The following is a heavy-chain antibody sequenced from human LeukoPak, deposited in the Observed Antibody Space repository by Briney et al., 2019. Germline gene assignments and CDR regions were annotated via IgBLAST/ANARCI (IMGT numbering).Heavy chain of an antibody. D-gene: IGHD3-22*01. CDR2: ISSSSSII. CDR3: ARDYYDSSGLCPDY. V-gene: IGHV3-48*04. Sequence: GGSLRLSCAASGFTFISYSMNWVRQAPGKGLEWVSYISSSSSIIYYADSVKGRFTISRDNAKNSLYLQMNSLRAEDTAVYYCARDYYDSSGLCPDYWGQGTLVTVSS. J-gene: IGHJ4*02. CDR1: GFTFISYS.